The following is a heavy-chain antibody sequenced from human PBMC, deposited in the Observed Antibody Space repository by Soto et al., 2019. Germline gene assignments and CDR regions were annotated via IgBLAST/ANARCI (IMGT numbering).Heavy chain of an antibody. V-gene: IGHV3-7*01. D-gene: IGHD1-1*01. CDR3: ARDSGTSDY. CDR2: IKQDGSER. CDR1: GFTFSTYW. Sequence: EVQLVESGGGLVQPGGSLRLSCAASGFTFSTYWMSWVRQAPGKGLEWVANIKQDGSERYYVDSVKGRFTISRDNAEYSLYLQMNSLRAEDTAVYYCARDSGTSDYWGQGTLVTVSS. J-gene: IGHJ4*02.